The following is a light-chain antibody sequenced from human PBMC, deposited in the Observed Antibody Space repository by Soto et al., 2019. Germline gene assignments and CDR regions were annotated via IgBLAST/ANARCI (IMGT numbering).Light chain of an antibody. CDR3: ESYDSTLSGSR. CDR2: GNT. V-gene: IGLV1-40*01. CDR1: SSNIGAGYG. Sequence: QSVLTQPPSVSGAPGQRVTISCTGSSSNIGAGYGVNWYQQLPGTVPKLLIYGNTNRPSGVPDRISGSKSGTSASLAITGVQAEDEADYYCESYDSTLSGSRFGGGTKLTVL. J-gene: IGLJ3*02.